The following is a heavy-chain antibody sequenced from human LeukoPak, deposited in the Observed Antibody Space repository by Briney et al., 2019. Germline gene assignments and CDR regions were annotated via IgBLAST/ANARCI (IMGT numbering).Heavy chain of an antibody. D-gene: IGHD5-24*01. CDR2: ISYDGSNE. Sequence: PGGSLRLSCAASGFTLGSYGVHWVRQAPGKGLEWVASISYDGSNEYYGDSVKGRFSVSRDNSKNTLYLHMNSLRAEDTAVYYCAKEREMATRYYFDYWGQGTLVTVSS. CDR1: GFTLGSYG. CDR3: AKEREMATRYYFDY. V-gene: IGHV3-30*18. J-gene: IGHJ4*02.